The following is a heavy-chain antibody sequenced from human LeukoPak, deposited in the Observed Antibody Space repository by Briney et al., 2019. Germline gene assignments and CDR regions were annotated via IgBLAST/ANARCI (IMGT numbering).Heavy chain of an antibody. CDR3: ARQIGVSIDY. J-gene: IGHJ4*02. Sequence: GGSLRLSCAASRFTFSSFDMHWVRQAPGKGLEWVTFIRFDGSNKHYADSVKGRFTISRDNSKNTLYLQMSSLRPEDTAVYYCARQIGVSIDYWGQGTLVTVSS. V-gene: IGHV3-30*02. CDR1: RFTFSSFD. D-gene: IGHD5/OR15-5a*01. CDR2: IRFDGSNK.